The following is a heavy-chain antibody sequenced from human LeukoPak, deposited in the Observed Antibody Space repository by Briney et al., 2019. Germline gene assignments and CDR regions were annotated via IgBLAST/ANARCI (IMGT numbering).Heavy chain of an antibody. CDR1: GFTFSSYG. V-gene: IGHV3-30*18. J-gene: IGHJ4*02. D-gene: IGHD5-12*01. CDR3: AKMVATTHYFDY. CDR2: ISYDGSNK. Sequence: PGGFLRLSCAASGFTFSSYGMHWVRQAPGKGLEWVAVISYDGSNKYYADSVKGRFTISRDNSKNTLYLQMNSLRAEDTAVYYCAKMVATTHYFDYWGQGTLVTVSS.